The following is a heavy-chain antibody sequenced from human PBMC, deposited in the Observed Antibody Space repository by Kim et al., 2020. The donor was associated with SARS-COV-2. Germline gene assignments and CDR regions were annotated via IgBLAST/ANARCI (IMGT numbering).Heavy chain of an antibody. CDR1: GYTFTSYG. J-gene: IGHJ4*02. CDR3: ASGYYYGSGSYSIFDY. D-gene: IGHD3-10*01. V-gene: IGHV1-18*04. Sequence: ASVKVSCKASGYTFTSYGISWVRQAPGQGLEWMGWISAYNGNTNYAQKLQGRVTMTTDTSTSTAYMELRSLRSDDTAVYYCASGYYYGSGSYSIFDYWGQGTLVTVSS. CDR2: ISAYNGNT.